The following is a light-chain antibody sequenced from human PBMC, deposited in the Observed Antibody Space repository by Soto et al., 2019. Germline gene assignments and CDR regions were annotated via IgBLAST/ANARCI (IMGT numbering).Light chain of an antibody. J-gene: IGKJ1*01. CDR1: QSVSSSY. CDR3: QQYGNSRWT. V-gene: IGKV3-20*01. CDR2: GAS. Sequence: EVVLTQSPGTLSLFPGERATLSCRASQSVSSSYLAWYQQKPGQAPRLLIFGASSRATGITDRFSGSGSGTDFILTISRLEPEDFAVYYCQQYGNSRWTFDQGTKVEIK.